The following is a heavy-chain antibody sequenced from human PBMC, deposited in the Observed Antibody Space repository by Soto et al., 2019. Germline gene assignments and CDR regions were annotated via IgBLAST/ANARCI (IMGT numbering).Heavy chain of an antibody. CDR3: EKDRRRYSSGWYYFDY. CDR2: ISYDGSNK. V-gene: IGHV3-30*18. Sequence: QVQLVESGGGVVQPGRSLRLSCAASGFTFSSSGMHWVRQAPGKGLEWVAVISYDGSNKYYADSVKGRFTISRDNSKNTLYLQMNSLRAEDKALYYCEKDRRRYSSGWYYFDYGGQGTLVTVSS. CDR1: GFTFSSSG. D-gene: IGHD6-19*01. J-gene: IGHJ4*02.